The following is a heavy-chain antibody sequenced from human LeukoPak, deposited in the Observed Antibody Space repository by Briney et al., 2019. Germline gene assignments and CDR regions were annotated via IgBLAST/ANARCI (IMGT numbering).Heavy chain of an antibody. V-gene: IGHV1-2*02. CDR3: ARVSRDGYNFDAFDI. J-gene: IGHJ3*02. D-gene: IGHD5-24*01. CDR2: INPNSGGT. CDR1: GYTFTGYY. Sequence: ASVKVACKASGYTFTGYYIHWVRQAPGQGPEWMGWINPNSGGTDYAQKFQGRVTMNRDTSINTAYMELSRLRSDDTAVYYCARVSRDGYNFDAFDIWGQGTMVTVSS.